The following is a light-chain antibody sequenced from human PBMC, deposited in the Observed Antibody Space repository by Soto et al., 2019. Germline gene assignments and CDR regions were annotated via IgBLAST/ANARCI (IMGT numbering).Light chain of an antibody. Sequence: QSALTQPAPVSGSPGQSITISCTGTSSDVGGYNFVSWYRQYSGEVPKLIIFEGNKRPSGVSDRFSASKSGNTASLTISGLQAEDQADYYCCSYAGFSSFVFGAGTKVTVL. CDR2: EGN. CDR3: CSYAGFSSFV. V-gene: IGLV2-23*03. CDR1: SSDVGGYNF. J-gene: IGLJ1*01.